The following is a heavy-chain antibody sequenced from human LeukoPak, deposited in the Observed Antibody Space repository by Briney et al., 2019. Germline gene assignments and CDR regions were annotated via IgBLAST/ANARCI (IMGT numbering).Heavy chain of an antibody. CDR2: ISSNGGST. D-gene: IGHD1-26*01. CDR3: ASTPNSGSLHAFDI. Sequence: PGGSLRLSCAASGFTFSSYAMHWVRQAPGKGLEYVSAISSNGGSTYYANSVKGRFTISRDNSKNTLYLQMGSLRAEDMAVYYCASTPNSGSLHAFDIWGQGTMVTVSS. J-gene: IGHJ3*02. V-gene: IGHV3-64*01. CDR1: GFTFSSYA.